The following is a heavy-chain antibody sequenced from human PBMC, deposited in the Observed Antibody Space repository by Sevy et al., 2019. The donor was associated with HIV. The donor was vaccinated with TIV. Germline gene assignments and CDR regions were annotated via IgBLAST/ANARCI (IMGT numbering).Heavy chain of an antibody. Sequence: GGSLRLSCAASGFTFSSYSMNWVRQAPGKGLEWVSSISSSSSYIYYADSVKGRFTISRDNAKNSLYLQMNSLRAEETAVYYCARSGVYYGSGTTDGFDPWGQGTLVTVSS. CDR1: GFTFSSYS. CDR3: ARSGVYYGSGTTDGFDP. V-gene: IGHV3-21*01. J-gene: IGHJ5*02. D-gene: IGHD3-10*01. CDR2: ISSSSSYI.